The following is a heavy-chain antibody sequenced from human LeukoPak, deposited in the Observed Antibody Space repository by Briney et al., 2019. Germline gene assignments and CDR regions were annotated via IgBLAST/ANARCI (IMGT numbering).Heavy chain of an antibody. D-gene: IGHD3-10*01. Sequence: GGSLRLSCAASGFPFSSYGMQWVRQAPGKGLEWVAVIWYDGSNKYYADSVKGRFTISRDNSKNTLYLQMNSLRAEDTAVYYCARDSTRYYYGSGILFDYWGQGTLVTVSS. CDR3: ARDSTRYYYGSGILFDY. J-gene: IGHJ4*02. CDR1: GFPFSSYG. V-gene: IGHV3-33*01. CDR2: IWYDGSNK.